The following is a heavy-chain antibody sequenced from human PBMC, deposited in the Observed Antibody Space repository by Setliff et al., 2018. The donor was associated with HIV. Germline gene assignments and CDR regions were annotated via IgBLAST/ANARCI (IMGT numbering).Heavy chain of an antibody. CDR3: ARTPSRGGSDY. CDR1: GGSINSYF. D-gene: IGHD3-16*01. J-gene: IGHJ4*02. Sequence: SETLSLTCTVSGGSINSYFWSWIRQPPGKGLEWIAYIYYTGSTNYNPSLKSRVTISLDTSKNQPSLNVNSVTAADTAVYYCARTPSRGGSDYWGQGTLVTVSS. V-gene: IGHV4-59*01. CDR2: IYYTGST.